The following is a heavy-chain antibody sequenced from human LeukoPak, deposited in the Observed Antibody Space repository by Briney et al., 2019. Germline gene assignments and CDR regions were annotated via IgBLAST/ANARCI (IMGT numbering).Heavy chain of an antibody. D-gene: IGHD3-10*01. Sequence: GGSLRLSCAASGFTVSSNYMSWVRQAPGKGLEWVSVIYSGGSTYYADSVRGRFTISRDNSKNTLYLQMNSLEVEDTAVYYCARVDGSGSYYKLSFDSWGQGTLVTASS. CDR2: IYSGGST. CDR3: ARVDGSGSYYKLSFDS. V-gene: IGHV3-53*01. J-gene: IGHJ4*02. CDR1: GFTVSSNY.